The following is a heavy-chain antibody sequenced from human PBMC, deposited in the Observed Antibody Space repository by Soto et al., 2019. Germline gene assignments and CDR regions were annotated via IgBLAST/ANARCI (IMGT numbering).Heavy chain of an antibody. V-gene: IGHV3-30*03. D-gene: IGHD1-26*01. CDR3: ATWSGWEPLPRADY. Sequence: QVQLVESGAGVVQPGRSLRLSCAASGFTFSSYGMHWVRQAPGKGLARVAVISYDGSNKYYADSVKGRFTISRDNSKNTLYLQMNSLRAEDTAVYYCATWSGWEPLPRADYWGQGTLVTVSS. CDR2: ISYDGSNK. CDR1: GFTFSSYG. J-gene: IGHJ4*02.